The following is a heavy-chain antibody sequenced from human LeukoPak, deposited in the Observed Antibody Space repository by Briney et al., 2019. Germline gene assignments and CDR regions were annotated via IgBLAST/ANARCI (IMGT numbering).Heavy chain of an antibody. J-gene: IGHJ4*02. D-gene: IGHD3-16*02. CDR3: ARDRDPYYDYLWGSYRPSYFDD. CDR2: ISSSSSYI. V-gene: IGHV3-21*01. CDR1: GFSFTNYS. Sequence: GGSLRLSXAASGFSFTNYSMNWVRQAPGKGLEWVSSISSSSSYIYYADSVKGRFTISRDNTKNSLYLQMNSLRAEDTAVYYCARDRDPYYDYLWGSYRPSYFDDWGQGTLVTVSS.